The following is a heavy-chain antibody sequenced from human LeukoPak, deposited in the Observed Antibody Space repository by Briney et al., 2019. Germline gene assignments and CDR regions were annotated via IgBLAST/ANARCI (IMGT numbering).Heavy chain of an antibody. V-gene: IGHV3-7*01. CDR2: IKHDGSDK. J-gene: IGHJ4*02. CDR1: GFTFSSYW. D-gene: IGHD3-10*01. CDR3: VRDAWFGESRA. Sequence: GGSLRLSCAASGFTFSSYWKSWVRQAPGKGLEWVANIKHDGSDKYYVDSVKGRFTISRDNAKNSAYLQMNSLRVEDTAMYYCVRDAWFGESRAGGQGTLVTVSP.